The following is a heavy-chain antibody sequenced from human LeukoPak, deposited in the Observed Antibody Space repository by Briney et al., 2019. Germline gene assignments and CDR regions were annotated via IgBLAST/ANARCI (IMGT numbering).Heavy chain of an antibody. CDR1: GGTFSSYA. D-gene: IGHD3-22*01. Sequence: SVKVSCKASGGTFSSYAISWMRQAPGQGLEWMGRIIPIFGIAIYAQKFQGRVTITADKSTSTAYMELSSLRSEDTAVYYCARGRYYYDSSGYYYVDDDYWGQGTLVTVSS. V-gene: IGHV1-69*04. J-gene: IGHJ4*02. CDR3: ARGRYYYDSSGYYYVDDDY. CDR2: IIPIFGIA.